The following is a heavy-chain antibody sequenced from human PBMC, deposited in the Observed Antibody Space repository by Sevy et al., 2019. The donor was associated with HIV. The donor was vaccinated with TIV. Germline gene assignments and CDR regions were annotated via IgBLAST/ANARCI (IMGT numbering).Heavy chain of an antibody. CDR2: ISYDGRNNK. V-gene: IGHV3-30*04. CDR3: ARDRGEILSSAFDY. CDR1: GFTFSSYE. Sequence: GGSLRLSCVISGFTFSSYEMNWVRQAPGKGLEWVAVISYDGRNNKYNADSVKGRFTISRDNSKNTVYLQMNSLRAEDTAIYYCARDRGEILSSAFDYWGQGTLVTVSS. D-gene: IGHD3-16*01. J-gene: IGHJ4*02.